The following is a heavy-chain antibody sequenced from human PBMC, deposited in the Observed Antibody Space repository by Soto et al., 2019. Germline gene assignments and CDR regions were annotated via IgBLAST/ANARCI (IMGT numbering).Heavy chain of an antibody. V-gene: IGHV4-34*01. J-gene: IGHJ4*02. Sequence: QVQLQQWGAGLLKPSETLSLTCAVYGGSFSGYYWSWIRQPPGKGLEWIGEINHSGSTNYNPSLKSRVTISVDTSKNQFSLDLTSVTAADTAVYFCGRHRRETGTYAQPLDYWGQGTLVTVSS. CDR2: INHSGST. D-gene: IGHD1-1*01. CDR3: GRHRRETGTYAQPLDY. CDR1: GGSFSGYY.